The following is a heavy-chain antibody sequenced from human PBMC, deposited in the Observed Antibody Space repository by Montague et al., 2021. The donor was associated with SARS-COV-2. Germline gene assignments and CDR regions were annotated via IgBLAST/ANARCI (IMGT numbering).Heavy chain of an antibody. J-gene: IGHJ6*02. Sequence: SLRLSCAASGFTFSSYSMNWVRQAPGKGLEWVSSISSSSSYIYYADSVKGRFTISRDNAKNSLYLQMNSLRAEDTAVYYCARGYDFWSGGYYYYYGMDVWGPGPPLPVSS. V-gene: IGHV3-21*01. CDR1: GFTFSSYS. D-gene: IGHD3-3*01. CDR3: ARGYDFWSGGYYYYYGMDV. CDR2: ISSSSSYI.